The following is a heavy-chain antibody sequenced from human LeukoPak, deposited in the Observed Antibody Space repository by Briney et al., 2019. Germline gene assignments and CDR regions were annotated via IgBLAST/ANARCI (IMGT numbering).Heavy chain of an antibody. J-gene: IGHJ4*02. V-gene: IGHV3-30*03. CDR3: TRDWNDLDY. Sequence: PGGSLRLSCAASGFTFSSYWMSWVRQAPGKGLEWVAVISYDGSNKYYADSVKGRFTISRDNSRNMLYLQMNSLRAEDTAVYYSTRDWNDLDYWGQGTLVTVSS. CDR2: ISYDGSNK. D-gene: IGHD1-1*01. CDR1: GFTFSSYW.